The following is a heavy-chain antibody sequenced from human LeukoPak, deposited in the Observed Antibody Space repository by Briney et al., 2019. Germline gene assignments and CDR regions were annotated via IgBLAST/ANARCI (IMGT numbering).Heavy chain of an antibody. V-gene: IGHV3-30-3*01. CDR1: GFTFSSYA. D-gene: IGHD6-13*01. J-gene: IGHJ4*02. Sequence: GSLILSCAASGFTFSSYAMHWVRQAPGKGLEWVAVISYDGSNKYYADSVKGRFTISRDNSKNTLYLQMNSLRAEDTAVYHCARDPGSSWYHSYFDYWGQGTLVTVSS. CDR3: ARDPGSSWYHSYFDY. CDR2: ISYDGSNK.